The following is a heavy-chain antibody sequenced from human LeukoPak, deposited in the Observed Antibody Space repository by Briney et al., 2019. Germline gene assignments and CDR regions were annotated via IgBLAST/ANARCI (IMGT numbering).Heavy chain of an antibody. Sequence: ASVKVSCKASGGTFSSYAISWVRQAPGQGLEWMGIINPSGGSTTYAQKFQGRVALTTDTSTSTVYMELSSLTSEDTAVYYCARALITVAGFIDYWGQGTLATVSS. V-gene: IGHV1-46*01. CDR1: GGTFSSYA. J-gene: IGHJ4*02. CDR2: INPSGGST. CDR3: ARALITVAGFIDY. D-gene: IGHD6-19*01.